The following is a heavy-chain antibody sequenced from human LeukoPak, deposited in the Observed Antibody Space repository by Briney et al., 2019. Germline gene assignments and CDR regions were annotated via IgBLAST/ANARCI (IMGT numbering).Heavy chain of an antibody. V-gene: IGHV3-21*01. CDR2: ITSSSSYI. CDR1: GFTFSSYT. CDR3: ARLNDDYDRANFDY. D-gene: IGHD4-17*01. J-gene: IGHJ4*02. Sequence: GGSLRLSCAASGFTFSSYTMNWVRQAPGKGLEWVSSITSSSSYIYYADSVKGRFTISRDNAKNSLYLQMNSLRAEDTAVYYCARLNDDYDRANFDYWGQGTLVTVSS.